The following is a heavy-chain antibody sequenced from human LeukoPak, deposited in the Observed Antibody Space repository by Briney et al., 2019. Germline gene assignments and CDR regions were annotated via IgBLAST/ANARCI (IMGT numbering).Heavy chain of an antibody. CDR3: ARARPKMIVVPPRVDY. V-gene: IGHV4-34*01. Sequence: SVTVSLTCAVYGGSFSGFYWMWLPQPPGKGREGSGEINNSGSTNYNPSLKSRVTISVDTSKNQFSLKLSSVTAADTAVYYCARARPKMIVVPPRVDYWGQGTLVTVSS. J-gene: IGHJ4*02. CDR2: INNSGST. D-gene: IGHD3-22*01. CDR1: GGSFSGFY.